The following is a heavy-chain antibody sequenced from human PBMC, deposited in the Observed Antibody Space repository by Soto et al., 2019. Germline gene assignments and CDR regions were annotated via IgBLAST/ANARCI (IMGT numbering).Heavy chain of an antibody. CDR2: ISSSSSYI. CDR1: GFTFSSYS. D-gene: IGHD2-15*01. CDR3: ASQIVVVVAATDV. V-gene: IGHV3-21*01. J-gene: IGHJ6*02. Sequence: PGGSLRLSCAASGFTFSSYSMNWVRQAPGKGLEWVSSISSSSSYIYYADSVKGRFTISRDNAKNSLYLQMNSLRAEDTAVYYGASQIVVVVAATDVWGQGTTVTVSS.